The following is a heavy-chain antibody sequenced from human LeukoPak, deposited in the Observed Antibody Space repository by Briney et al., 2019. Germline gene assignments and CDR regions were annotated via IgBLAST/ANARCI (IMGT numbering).Heavy chain of an antibody. CDR2: ISSSSSTI. J-gene: IGHJ3*01. V-gene: IGHV3-48*01. CDR3: ARDSGSTSCVD. CDR1: GFTFSSYS. Sequence: GGSLRLSCAASGFTFSSYSMNWVRQAPGKGLEWVSYISSSSSTIYYADPVKGRFTISRDNAKNSLYLQMNSLRAEDTAVYYCARDSGSTSCVDWGQGTMVTVSS. D-gene: IGHD2-2*01.